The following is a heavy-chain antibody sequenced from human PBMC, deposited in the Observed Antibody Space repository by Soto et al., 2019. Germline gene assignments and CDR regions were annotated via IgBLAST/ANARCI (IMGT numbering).Heavy chain of an antibody. CDR3: ARFYMVRGVMGAFDI. J-gene: IGHJ3*02. CDR2: IYYIGST. CDR1: GGSISSGGYY. Sequence: QVQLQESGPGLVKPSQTLSLTCTVSGGSISSGGYYWSWIRQHPGKGLEWIGYIYYIGSTYYNPSLKSRLAISVDTSKSQFSLKLSSVTAADTAVYYCARFYMVRGVMGAFDIWGQGTMVTVSS. V-gene: IGHV4-31*03. D-gene: IGHD3-10*01.